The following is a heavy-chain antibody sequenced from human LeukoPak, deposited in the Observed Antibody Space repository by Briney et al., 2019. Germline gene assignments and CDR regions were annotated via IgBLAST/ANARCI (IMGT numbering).Heavy chain of an antibody. V-gene: IGHV4-34*01. CDR2: INHSGST. J-gene: IGHJ4*01. CDR3: ARGGPLTYDIVVVVAATHMFDY. Sequence: SETLSLTCAVYGGSLSGHYWSWIRQPPGKGLEWIGEINHSGSTNCNPSLKSRVTISVDTSKNQFSLKLNSVTAADTAVYYCARGGPLTYDIVVVVAATHMFDYWGQELWSPSPQ. CDR1: GGSLSGHY. D-gene: IGHD2-15*01.